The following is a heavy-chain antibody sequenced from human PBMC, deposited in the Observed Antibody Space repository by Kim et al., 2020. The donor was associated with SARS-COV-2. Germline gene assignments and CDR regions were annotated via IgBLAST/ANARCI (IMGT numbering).Heavy chain of an antibody. D-gene: IGHD2-15*01. CDR2: IRSKANSYAT. V-gene: IGHV3-73*01. Sequence: GGSLRLSCAASGFTFSASAMHWVRQAPGKGLEWVGRIRSKANSYATAYAASVKGRFTISRDDAKKTAYLQMNSLKTEDTAVYYCTPIVVALRGFDYWGQGILVTVSS. CDR3: TPIVVALRGFDY. CDR1: GFTFSASA. J-gene: IGHJ4*02.